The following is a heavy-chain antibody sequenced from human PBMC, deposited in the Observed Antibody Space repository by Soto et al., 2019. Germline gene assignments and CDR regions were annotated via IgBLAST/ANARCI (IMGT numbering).Heavy chain of an antibody. J-gene: IGHJ1*01. V-gene: IGHV4-59*01. Sequence: QMQMQESGPRLVKPSETLSLTCTVSGASITDSYWSWIRQPPEKGLEWIGYIYFSGVATYNPSLKRRATMSRDTSKNEFSLKLTSVTAADTAISYCARGDSDLAVSEAAYWGQGTLVTVSS. CDR1: GASITDSY. D-gene: IGHD2-15*01. CDR2: IYFSGVA. CDR3: ARGDSDLAVSEAAY.